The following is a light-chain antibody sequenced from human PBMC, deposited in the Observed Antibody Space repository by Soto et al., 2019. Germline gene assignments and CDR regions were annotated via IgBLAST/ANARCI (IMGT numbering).Light chain of an antibody. CDR2: GAS. J-gene: IGKJ5*01. Sequence: EIVMTQSPATLSVSPGERATLSCRASQSVSSNLAWYQHKPGQAPRLLIYGASTRATGVPARFSGSGSGTEFTLTISSLQSEDFASYYCQQYNNYITFGQGTRLEIK. CDR3: QQYNNYIT. V-gene: IGKV3-15*01. CDR1: QSVSSN.